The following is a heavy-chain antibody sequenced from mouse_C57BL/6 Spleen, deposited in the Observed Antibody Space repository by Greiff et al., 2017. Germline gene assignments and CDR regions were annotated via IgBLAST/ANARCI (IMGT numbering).Heavy chain of an antibody. Sequence: EVQLQQSVAELVRPGASVKLSCTASGFTIKNSYMHWVKQRPEQGLEWIGRIDPANGNTKYAPKFQGKATITADTSSNTAYLQLSSLTSEDTAIYYCARSGDYDEFAYWGQGTLVTVSA. CDR2: IDPANGNT. D-gene: IGHD2-4*01. CDR1: GFTIKNSY. J-gene: IGHJ3*01. V-gene: IGHV14-3*01. CDR3: ARSGDYDEFAY.